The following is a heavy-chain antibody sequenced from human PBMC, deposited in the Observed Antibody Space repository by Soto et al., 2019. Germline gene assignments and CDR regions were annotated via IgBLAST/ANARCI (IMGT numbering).Heavy chain of an antibody. CDR3: ARGGFTSSWRLDY. D-gene: IGHD6-13*01. CDR2: ILPYTGDT. V-gene: IGHV1-18*04. CDR1: AYDFNTYS. Sequence: ASVKVSCKASAYDFNTYSINWVRQAPGQGLEWMGSILPYTGDTHYAQNLQARFTMTIDTSTNTAYMDLAGLQFDDTAVYYCARGGFTSSWRLDYGGQGPLVTVPS. J-gene: IGHJ4*02.